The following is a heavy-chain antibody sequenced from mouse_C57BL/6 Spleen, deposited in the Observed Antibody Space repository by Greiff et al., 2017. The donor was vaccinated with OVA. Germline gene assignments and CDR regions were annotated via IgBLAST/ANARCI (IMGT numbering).Heavy chain of an antibody. J-gene: IGHJ2*01. D-gene: IGHD2-1*01. V-gene: IGHV5-6*02. CDR2: ISSGGSYT. CDR3: ARHESYGNYFDY. CDR1: GFTFSSYG. Sequence: DVKLVESGGDLVKPGGSLKLSCAASGFTFSSYGMSWVRQTPDKRLEWVATISSGGSYTYYPDSVKGRFTISRDNAKNTLYLQMSSLKSEDTAMYYCARHESYGNYFDYWGQGTTLTVSS.